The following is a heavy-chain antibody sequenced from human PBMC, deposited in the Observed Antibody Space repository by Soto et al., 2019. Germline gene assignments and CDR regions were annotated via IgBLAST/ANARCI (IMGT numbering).Heavy chain of an antibody. D-gene: IGHD2-2*01. CDR3: ARERGGGVVVPAATEYNWNYDGSYYYYYGMDV. CDR1: GFTFSSYA. Sequence: QVQLVESGGGVVQPGRSLRLSCAASGFTFSSYAMHWVRQAPGKGLEWVAVISYDGSNKYYADSVKGRFTISRDNSKNTRYLQMNSLRAEDTAVYYGARERGGGVVVPAATEYNWNYDGSYYYYYGMDVWGQGTTVTVSS. J-gene: IGHJ6*02. V-gene: IGHV3-30-3*01. CDR2: ISYDGSNK.